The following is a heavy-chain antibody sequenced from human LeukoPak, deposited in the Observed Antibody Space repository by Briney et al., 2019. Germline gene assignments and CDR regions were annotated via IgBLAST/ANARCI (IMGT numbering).Heavy chain of an antibody. CDR2: IYYSGST. D-gene: IGHD2-2*01. Sequence: SETLSLTCTVSGGSISSYYWSWIRQPPGKGLEWIGYIYYSGSTNYNPSLKSRVTISVDTSKNQFSLKLSSVTAADTAVYYCARQGYCSSTSCPGWYHYYYMDVWGKGTTVTVSS. V-gene: IGHV4-59*08. CDR1: GGSISSYY. CDR3: ARQGYCSSTSCPGWYHYYYMDV. J-gene: IGHJ6*03.